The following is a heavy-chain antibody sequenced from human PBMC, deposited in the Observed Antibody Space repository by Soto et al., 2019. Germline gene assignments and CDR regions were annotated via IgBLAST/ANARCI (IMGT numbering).Heavy chain of an antibody. D-gene: IGHD6-13*01. CDR1: GFTFSSYW. Sequence: EVQLVESGGGLVQPGGSLRLSCAASGFTFSSYWMHWVRQAPGKGLVWVSRINSDGSSTSYADSVKDRFTISRDNAKNTLYLQMNSLRAEDTAVYYCAREGGIAPPRWFDPWGQGTLVTVSS. V-gene: IGHV3-74*01. CDR3: AREGGIAPPRWFDP. CDR2: INSDGSST. J-gene: IGHJ5*02.